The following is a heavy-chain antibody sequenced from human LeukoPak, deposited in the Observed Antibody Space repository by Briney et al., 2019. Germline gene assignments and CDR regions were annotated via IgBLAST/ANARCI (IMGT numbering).Heavy chain of an antibody. CDR3: AELGITMIGGV. Sequence: PGGSLRLSCAASGFIFSSYSMNWIRQAPGKGLEWVSFIGTRSDYIYYADSVKGRFTISRDNAKNSLYLQMNSLRAEDTAVYYCAELGITMIGGVWGKGTTVTISS. CDR1: GFIFSSYS. V-gene: IGHV3-21*01. J-gene: IGHJ6*04. CDR2: IGTRSDYI. D-gene: IGHD3-10*02.